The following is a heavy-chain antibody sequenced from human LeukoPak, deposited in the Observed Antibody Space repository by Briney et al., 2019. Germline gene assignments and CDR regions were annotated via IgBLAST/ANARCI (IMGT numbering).Heavy chain of an antibody. CDR2: IKQDGSDK. Sequence: PGGSLRLSCLDSGFTFSSYWMSWVRQAPRKGLEWVANIKQDGSDKYYVDSVKGRFTISRDNAKNSLYLQMNSLRAEDTAVYFCASGPRWVGAAWANSFNIWGQGTMVTVSS. J-gene: IGHJ3*02. V-gene: IGHV3-7*01. CDR1: GFTFSSYW. CDR3: ASGPRWVGAAWANSFNI. D-gene: IGHD2-15*01.